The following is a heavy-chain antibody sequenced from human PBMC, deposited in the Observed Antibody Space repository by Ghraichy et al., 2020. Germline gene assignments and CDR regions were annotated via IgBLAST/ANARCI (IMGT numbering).Heavy chain of an antibody. V-gene: IGHV3-74*01. CDR2: IVSGGSST. J-gene: IGHJ4*01. CDR3: ARERNCGGGCYDFDY. Sequence: SRIVSGGSSTTSADSVKGRFTISRDNAKNTLYLQMNSLRDEDTAVYYCARERNCGGGCYDFDYWG. D-gene: IGHD2-21*02.